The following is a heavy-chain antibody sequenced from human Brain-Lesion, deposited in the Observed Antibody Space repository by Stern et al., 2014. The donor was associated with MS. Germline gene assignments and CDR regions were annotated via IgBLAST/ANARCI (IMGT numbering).Heavy chain of an antibody. CDR1: GFTFKNYG. J-gene: IGHJ4*02. V-gene: IGHV3-33*01. D-gene: IGHD1-26*01. Sequence: VQLVESGGGVVQPGKSLRLSCAASGFTFKNYGMHWVRQAPGKGLEWVAVIWFDGGKKYYGDSVKGRFTISRDNFKNTLYLKMNSLGAEDTGVYYCARGRSGDYFDHWGQGTLVTVSS. CDR3: ARGRSGDYFDH. CDR2: IWFDGGKK.